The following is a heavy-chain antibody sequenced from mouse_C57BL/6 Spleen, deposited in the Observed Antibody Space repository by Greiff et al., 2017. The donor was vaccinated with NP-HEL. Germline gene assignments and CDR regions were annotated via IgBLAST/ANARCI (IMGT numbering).Heavy chain of an antibody. J-gene: IGHJ3*01. V-gene: IGHV1-5*01. CDR2: IYPGNSDT. Sequence: EVQLQQSGTVLARPGASVKMSCKTSGYTFTSYWMHWVKQRPGQGLEWIGAIYPGNSDTSYNQKFKGKAKLTAVTSASTAYMELSSLTNEDSAVYYCTSGDDGYLPFAYWGQGTLVTVSA. CDR1: GYTFTSYW. D-gene: IGHD2-3*01. CDR3: TSGDDGYLPFAY.